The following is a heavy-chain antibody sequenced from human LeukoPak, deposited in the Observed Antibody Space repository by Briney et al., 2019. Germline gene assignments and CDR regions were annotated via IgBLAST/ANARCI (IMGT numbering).Heavy chain of an antibody. J-gene: IGHJ4*02. CDR1: GYTFTSYY. CDR3: ARDSGLVLGTVVDPFDY. CDR2: INPSGGST. D-gene: IGHD3-22*01. V-gene: IGHV1-46*01. Sequence: ASVKVSCKASGYTFTSYYMHWVRQAPGQGIDWMGIINPSGGSTSYAQKFQGRVTMTRDMSTSTVYMELSSLRSEDTAVYYCARDSGLVLGTVVDPFDYWGQGTLVTVSS.